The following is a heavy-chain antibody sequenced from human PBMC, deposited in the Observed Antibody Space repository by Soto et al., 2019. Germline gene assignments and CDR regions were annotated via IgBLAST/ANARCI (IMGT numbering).Heavy chain of an antibody. Sequence: QVQLVQSGAEVKKPGASVKVSCKASGYTFTSYGINWVRQAPGQGLEWLGWISPYDGNTNYAQIFQGRDYMTTDTTTKTAYRERRSIRSDDTAMYYCARGGYYDSSGSGNYHYYGMNVWGQGTTVTVSS. D-gene: IGHD3-22*01. J-gene: IGHJ6*02. V-gene: IGHV1-18*01. CDR2: ISPYDGNT. CDR3: ARGGYYDSSGSGNYHYYGMNV. CDR1: GYTFTSYG.